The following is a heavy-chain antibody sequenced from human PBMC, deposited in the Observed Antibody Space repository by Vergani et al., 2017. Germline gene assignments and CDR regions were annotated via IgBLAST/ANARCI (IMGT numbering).Heavy chain of an antibody. CDR1: CGSISSSTSYY. D-gene: IGHD5-18*01. CDR3: VRQGYAYGYFDS. J-gene: IGHJ4*01. V-gene: IGHV4-39*01. CDR2: IYYNGNT. Sequence: QLQLEESAPGLVKPSETLSLTCTVSCGSISSSTSYYWTWIRQSPGKGLEFIGLIYYNGNTYYDPSLKSRVTMSVDTSKNQFSLKLTAVTAADTSVYYCVRQGYAYGYFDSWGHGILVTVSS.